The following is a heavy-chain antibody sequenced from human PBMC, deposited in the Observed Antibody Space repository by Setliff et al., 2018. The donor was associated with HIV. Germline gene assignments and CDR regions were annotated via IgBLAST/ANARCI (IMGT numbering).Heavy chain of an antibody. CDR1: GGSFSGHY. J-gene: IGHJ2*01. Sequence: LSLTCAVYGGSFSGHYWSWIRQPPGKGLEWIGEINHSGTTNYNPSLKSRVTMSLDKSKNQFSLEMRSLTAADTAVYYCARDQRLPGVQPPYWYFDLWGRGTLVTVSS. CDR3: ARDQRLPGVQPPYWYFDL. V-gene: IGHV4-34*01. D-gene: IGHD2-2*01. CDR2: INHSGTT.